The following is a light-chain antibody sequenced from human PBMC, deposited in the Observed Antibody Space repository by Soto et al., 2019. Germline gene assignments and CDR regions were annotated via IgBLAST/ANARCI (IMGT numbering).Light chain of an antibody. J-gene: IGLJ1*01. CDR1: SSDVGSYDY. CDR2: AVS. CDR3: TSYTPSSTYV. V-gene: IGLV2-14*03. Sequence: QSVLTQPASVSGSPGQSITISCTGTSSDVGSYDYVSWYQQYPGKAPRLMIYAVSRRPSGVSNRFSGSKSGNTASLTISGLQAEDEADYYCTSYTPSSTYVFGTGTKVTVL.